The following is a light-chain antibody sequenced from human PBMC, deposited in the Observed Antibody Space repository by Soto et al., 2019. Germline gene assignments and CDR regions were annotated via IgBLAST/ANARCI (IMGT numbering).Light chain of an antibody. CDR1: SSDVGSYNY. CDR2: EVM. J-gene: IGLJ2*01. CDR3: SSFTRSDTWL. Sequence: QSVLTQPASVSGSPGQSITISCTGTSSDVGSYNYVSWFQQHPGKAPKLMIYEVMNRPSGVSDRFSGSKSGNTASLTISGLQADDEADYYCSSFTRSDTWLFGGGTKLTVL. V-gene: IGLV2-14*01.